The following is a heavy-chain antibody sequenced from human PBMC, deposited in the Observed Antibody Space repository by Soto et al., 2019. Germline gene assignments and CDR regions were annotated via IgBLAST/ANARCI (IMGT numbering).Heavy chain of an antibody. V-gene: IGHV1-18*01. Sequence: QVQLVQSGDEVKKPGASVKVSCKASGYIFVNYGIAWVRQAPGQGLEWMGWISPYTGNTHSATKSQGRLTMTTDTSRRTAYMDLGSLTSHDKAVYYVVMVDTYVTPPPQAVWGQGTTV. CDR1: GYIFVNYG. J-gene: IGHJ6*02. CDR2: ISPYTGNT. CDR3: VMVDTYVTPPPQAV. D-gene: IGHD5-18*01.